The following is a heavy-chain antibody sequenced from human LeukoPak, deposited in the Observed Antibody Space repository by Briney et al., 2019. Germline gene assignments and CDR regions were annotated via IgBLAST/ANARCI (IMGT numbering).Heavy chain of an antibody. Sequence: SVKVSCKAAGYTFTGYYMHWVRQAPGQGLEWMGGIIPIFGTANYAQKFQGRVTITTDESTSTAYMELSSLRSEDTAVYYCARALGDLDIVGAWGQGTLVTVSS. V-gene: IGHV1-69*05. J-gene: IGHJ5*02. CDR1: GYTFTGYY. CDR2: IIPIFGTA. D-gene: IGHD2-15*01. CDR3: ARALGDLDIVGA.